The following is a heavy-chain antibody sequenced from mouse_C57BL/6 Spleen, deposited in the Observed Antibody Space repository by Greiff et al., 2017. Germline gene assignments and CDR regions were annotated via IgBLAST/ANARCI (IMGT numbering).Heavy chain of an antibody. D-gene: IGHD2-5*01. V-gene: IGHV14-2*01. CDR2: IDPEDGET. CDR3: ARTPSYYSNYGYAMDY. Sequence: EVMLVESGAELVKPGASVKLSCTASGFNIKDYYMHWVKQRTEQGLEWIGRIDPEDGETKYAPKFQGKATITADTSSNTAYLQLSSLTSEDTAVYYCARTPSYYSNYGYAMDYWGQGTSVTVSS. J-gene: IGHJ4*01. CDR1: GFNIKDYY.